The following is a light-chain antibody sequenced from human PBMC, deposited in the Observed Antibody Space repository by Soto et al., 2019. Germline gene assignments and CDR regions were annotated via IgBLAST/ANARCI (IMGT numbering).Light chain of an antibody. CDR2: AAS. V-gene: IGKV3-15*01. J-gene: IGKJ1*01. Sequence: ETGVTQSPASLSCSPPMRATHSYRASQSVSGDLAWYQQKPGQAPRLLIFAASTRATSVPARFTGSRSGTEFTLTINSLQSEDFAIYCCQQYNNWPRTLGQGTKVDIK. CDR3: QQYNNWPRT. CDR1: QSVSGD.